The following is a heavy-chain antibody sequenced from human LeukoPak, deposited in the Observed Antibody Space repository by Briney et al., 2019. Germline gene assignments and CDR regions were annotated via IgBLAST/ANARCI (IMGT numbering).Heavy chain of an antibody. CDR2: ISYDGSNK. J-gene: IGHJ4*02. V-gene: IGHV3-30*03. CDR1: GFTFGSYG. CDR3: ARAPGWNSGSSGYSDY. D-gene: IGHD3-22*01. Sequence: SGGSLRLSCAASGFTFGSYGMHWVRQAPGKGLEWVAVISYDGSNKYYADSVKGRFTISRDNSKNTLYLRMNSLRAEDTAVYYCARAPGWNSGSSGYSDYWGQGTLVTVSS.